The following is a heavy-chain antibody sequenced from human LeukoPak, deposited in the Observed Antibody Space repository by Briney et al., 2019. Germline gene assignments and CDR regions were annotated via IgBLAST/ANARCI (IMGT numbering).Heavy chain of an antibody. CDR2: INHSGST. V-gene: IGHV4-34*01. Sequence: SETLSLTCAVYGGSFSGYYWSWIRQPPGKGLEWIGEINHSGSTNYNPSLKSRVTISVDTSKNQFSLKLSSVTAADTAVYYCAIEGGIAAAGEGYNDYWGQGTLVTISS. CDR1: GGSFSGYY. D-gene: IGHD6-13*01. CDR3: AIEGGIAAAGEGYNDY. J-gene: IGHJ4*02.